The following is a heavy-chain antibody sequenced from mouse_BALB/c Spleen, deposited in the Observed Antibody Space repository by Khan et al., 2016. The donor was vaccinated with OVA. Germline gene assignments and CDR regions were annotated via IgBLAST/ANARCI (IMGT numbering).Heavy chain of an antibody. J-gene: IGHJ3*01. D-gene: IGHD2-3*01. CDR1: GFNIKDYY. CDR3: ARDGYSPWFAY. V-gene: IGHV14-1*02. CDR2: IDPETGDT. Sequence: VQLKQSGAELVRPGALVKLSCKASGFNIKDYYMHWVKQRPEQGLVWIGRIDPETGDTIYDPKFQGKASITSDTSSNTAYLQLSSLTSEDTAVYYGARDGYSPWFAYWGQGSLVTVSA.